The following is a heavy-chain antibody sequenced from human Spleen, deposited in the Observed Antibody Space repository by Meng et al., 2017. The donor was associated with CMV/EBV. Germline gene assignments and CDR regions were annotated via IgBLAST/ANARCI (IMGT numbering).Heavy chain of an antibody. Sequence: GGSLRLSCAASGFTFSDYAMHWVRQAPGKGLEWVAIISYDGSNKYYADSVKGRFTISRDNSKSTLYLQMNSLRAEATAVYYCARGHDNGYFDYWGQGTLVTVSS. V-gene: IGHV3-30-3*01. CDR1: GFTFSDYA. J-gene: IGHJ4*02. CDR3: ARGHDNGYFDY. CDR2: ISYDGSNK. D-gene: IGHD3-9*01.